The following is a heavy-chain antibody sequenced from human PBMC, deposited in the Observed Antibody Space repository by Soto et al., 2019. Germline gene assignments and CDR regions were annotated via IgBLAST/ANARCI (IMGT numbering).Heavy chain of an antibody. Sequence: GGSLRLSCAASGFTFSSYGMHWVRQAPGKGLEWVAVISYDGSNKYYADSVKGRFTISRDNSKNTLYLQMNSLRAEDTAVYYCAKDGGWRGKQYYFDYWGQGTLVTVSS. CDR1: GFTFSSYG. J-gene: IGHJ4*02. D-gene: IGHD6-19*01. CDR3: AKDGGWRGKQYYFDY. V-gene: IGHV3-30*18. CDR2: ISYDGSNK.